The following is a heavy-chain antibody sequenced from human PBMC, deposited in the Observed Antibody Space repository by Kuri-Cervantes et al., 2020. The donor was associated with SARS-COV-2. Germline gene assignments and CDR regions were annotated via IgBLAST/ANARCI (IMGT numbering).Heavy chain of an antibody. J-gene: IGHJ5*02. CDR2: ISSSSSYI. V-gene: IGHV3-21*01. CDR1: GFTFSSYA. Sequence: GGSLRLSCAASGFTFSSYAMSWVRQAPGKGLEWVSSISSSSSYIYYADSVKGRFTISRDNAKNSLYLQMNSLRAEDTAVYYCARGFLGATISGPGFDPWGQGTLVTVSS. CDR3: ARGFLGATISGPGFDP. D-gene: IGHD1-26*01.